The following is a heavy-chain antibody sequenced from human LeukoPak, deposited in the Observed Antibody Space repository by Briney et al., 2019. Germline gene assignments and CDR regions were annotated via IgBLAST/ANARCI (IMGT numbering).Heavy chain of an antibody. CDR3: AREVYDILTGQEYFDY. V-gene: IGHV4-61*01. Sequence: SETLSLTCTVSGDSISSSSYYWSWIRQPPGKGLEWIGYIYYSGSTNYNPSLKSRVTISVDTSKNRFSLKLSSVTAADTAVYYCAREVYDILTGQEYFDYWGQGTLVTVSS. D-gene: IGHD3-9*01. CDR2: IYYSGST. CDR1: GDSISSSSYY. J-gene: IGHJ4*02.